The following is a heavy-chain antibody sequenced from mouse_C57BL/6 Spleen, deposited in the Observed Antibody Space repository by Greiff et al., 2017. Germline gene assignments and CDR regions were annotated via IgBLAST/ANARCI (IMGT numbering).Heavy chain of an antibody. V-gene: IGHV5-17*01. CDR3: ARDSSGLFAY. Sequence: EVKLVESGGGLVKPGGSLKLSCAASGFTFSDYGMHWVRQAPEKGLEWVADISSGSSTIYYADTVKGRFTISRDNAKNTLFLQMTSLRSEDTAMYYCARDSSGLFAYWGQGTLVTVSA. J-gene: IGHJ3*01. CDR1: GFTFSDYG. CDR2: ISSGSSTI. D-gene: IGHD3-2*02.